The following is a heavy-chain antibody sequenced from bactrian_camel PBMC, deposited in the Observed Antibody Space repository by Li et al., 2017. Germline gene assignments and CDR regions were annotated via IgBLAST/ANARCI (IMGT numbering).Heavy chain of an antibody. CDR3: AARLACYEDDYRRSDTFGY. V-gene: IGHV3S40*01. CDR1: GYTYNRNC. Sequence: VQLVESGGGSVQAGGSLRLSCAASGYTYNRNCMAWFRQAPGKEREGVARIATGSGNTYYADSVKGRFTISQDNAKNTVYLQMNSLKPEDTAMYYCAARLACYEDDYRRSDTFGYWGQGTQVTVS. D-gene: IGHD4*01. CDR2: IATGSGNT. J-gene: IGHJ6*01.